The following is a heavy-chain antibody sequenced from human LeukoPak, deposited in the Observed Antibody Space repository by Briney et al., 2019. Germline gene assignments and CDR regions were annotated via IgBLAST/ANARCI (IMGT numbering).Heavy chain of an antibody. CDR3: ARGYPEDGY. Sequence: SVKVSCKASGGTFSSYAISWVRQAPGQGLEWMGRIIPILGIANYAQKFQGRVTITADKSTSTAYMEVSSLRSEDTAVYYCARGYPEDGYWGQGTMVTVSS. J-gene: IGHJ3*01. D-gene: IGHD5-24*01. V-gene: IGHV1-69*04. CDR1: GGTFSSYA. CDR2: IIPILGIA.